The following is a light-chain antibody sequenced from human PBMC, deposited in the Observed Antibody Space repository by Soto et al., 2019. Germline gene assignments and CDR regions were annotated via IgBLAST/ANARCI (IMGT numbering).Light chain of an antibody. V-gene: IGLV2-14*02. CDR2: EAT. Sequence: QSALTQPASVSGSPGQSITISCTGTSSDVGTYDLVSWYQHHPGAAPKLIIYEATRRPSGISNRFSGSKSGNTASLTISGLQAEDEADYYCSSYTSRSTLVFGTGTKLTVL. CDR3: SSYTSRSTLV. CDR1: SSDVGTYDL. J-gene: IGLJ1*01.